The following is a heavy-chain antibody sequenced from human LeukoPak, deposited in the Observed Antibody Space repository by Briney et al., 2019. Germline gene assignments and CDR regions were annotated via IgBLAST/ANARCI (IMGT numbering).Heavy chain of an antibody. J-gene: IGHJ3*02. Sequence: GGSLRLSCAASGFTFSSYWMSWVRQAPGKGLEWVANIKQDGSEKYYVDSVKGRFTNSRDNAKNSLYLQMNSLRAEDTAVYYCARGTPIDYDFWSGYYTDDAFDIWGQGTMVTVSS. CDR3: ARGTPIDYDFWSGYYTDDAFDI. CDR2: IKQDGSEK. CDR1: GFTFSSYW. V-gene: IGHV3-7*01. D-gene: IGHD3-3*01.